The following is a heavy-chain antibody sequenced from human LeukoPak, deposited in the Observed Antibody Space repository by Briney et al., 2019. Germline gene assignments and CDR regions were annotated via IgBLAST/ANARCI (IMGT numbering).Heavy chain of an antibody. D-gene: IGHD4-23*01. Sequence: GGSLRLSCAVSGFTVSSNYMTWVRQAPGKGLEWVSVMYSGGNTYYADSVKGRFTISRDNAKNSLYLQMNSLRAEDTAVYYCARGERLRWTAYWGQGTLVTVSS. V-gene: IGHV3-53*01. J-gene: IGHJ4*02. CDR1: GFTVSSNY. CDR2: MYSGGNT. CDR3: ARGERLRWTAY.